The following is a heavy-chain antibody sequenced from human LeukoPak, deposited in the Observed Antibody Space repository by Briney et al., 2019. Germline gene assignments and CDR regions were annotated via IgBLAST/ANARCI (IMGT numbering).Heavy chain of an antibody. CDR2: IIPIFGTA. CDR3: ARDAYSSGWYHFDY. CDR1: GGTFSSYA. V-gene: IGHV1-69*05. D-gene: IGHD6-19*01. Sequence: SVKVPCKASGGTFSSYAISWVRQAPGQGLEWMGRIIPIFGTANYAQKFQGRVTITTDESTSTAYMELSSLRSEDTAVYYCARDAYSSGWYHFDYWGQGALVTVSS. J-gene: IGHJ4*02.